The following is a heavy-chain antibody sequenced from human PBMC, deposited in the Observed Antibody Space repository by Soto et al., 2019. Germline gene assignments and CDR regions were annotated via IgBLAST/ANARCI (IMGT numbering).Heavy chain of an antibody. D-gene: IGHD6-13*01. CDR2: ITATGDRA. CDR3: AKDLRGPEAGTWYVDL. CDR1: GLTFRNYA. J-gene: IGHJ2*01. Sequence: EVHLLESGGGLVQPGGSLRLSCAASGLTFRNYAMGWVRQAPGKGLEWVSAITATGDRAQYIDSVRGRFTISRDNSQNPLYMQMNRLRAEDTAVYYCAKDLRGPEAGTWYVDLWGRASLVTVSS. V-gene: IGHV3-23*01.